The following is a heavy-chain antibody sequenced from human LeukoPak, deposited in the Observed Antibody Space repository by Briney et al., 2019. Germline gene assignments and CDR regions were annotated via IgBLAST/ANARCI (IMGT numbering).Heavy chain of an antibody. CDR1: GFTFITYS. Sequence: GGSLRLSCAASGFTFITYSMTWVRQAPGKGLEWVSSISSITSSYIHYADSVKGRFTISRDNVKNSLYLQMNSLRAEDTAVNYCARLGESTTDFDYWGQGTLVTVSS. CDR3: ARLGESTTDFDY. V-gene: IGHV3-21*01. D-gene: IGHD1-14*01. CDR2: ISSITSSYI. J-gene: IGHJ4*02.